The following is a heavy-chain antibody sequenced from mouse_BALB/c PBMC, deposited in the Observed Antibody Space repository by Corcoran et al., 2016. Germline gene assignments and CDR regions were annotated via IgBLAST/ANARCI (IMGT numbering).Heavy chain of an antibody. CDR1: GYTFSSYW. CDR3: ARLPTMITLYYAMDY. V-gene: IGHV1-9*01. CDR2: ILPGSGST. D-gene: IGHD2-4*01. Sequence: QVQLQQSGAELMKPAASVKISCTATGYTFSSYWIEWVKQRPGHGLEWIGEILPGSGSTNYNEKFKGKATFTADTSSNTAYMQLSSLTSEDAAVYYCARLPTMITLYYAMDYWGQGTSVTVSS. J-gene: IGHJ4*01.